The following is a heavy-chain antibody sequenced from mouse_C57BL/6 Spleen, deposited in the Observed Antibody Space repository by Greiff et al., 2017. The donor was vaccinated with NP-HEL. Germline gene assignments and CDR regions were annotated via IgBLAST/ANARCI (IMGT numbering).Heavy chain of an antibody. J-gene: IGHJ2*01. CDR2: ISYDGSN. Sequence: VQLKESGPGLVKPSQSLSLTCSVTGYSITSGYYWNWIRQFPGNKLEWMGYISYDGSNNYNPSLKNRISITRDTSKNQFFLKLNSVTTEDTATYYCARGDDYDNYFDYWGQGTTLTVSS. CDR1: GYSITSGYY. V-gene: IGHV3-6*01. CDR3: ARGDDYDNYFDY. D-gene: IGHD2-4*01.